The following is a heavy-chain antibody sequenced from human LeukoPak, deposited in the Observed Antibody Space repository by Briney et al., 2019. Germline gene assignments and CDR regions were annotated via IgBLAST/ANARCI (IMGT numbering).Heavy chain of an antibody. CDR3: AREDCSSTSCLGHFDY. D-gene: IGHD2-2*01. Sequence: PGGSLRLSCAASGFTFSSYWMHWVRQAPGKGLVWVSRINTDGSSTSYADSVKGRFTISSDNSKNTLYLQMNSLRAEDTAVYYCAREDCSSTSCLGHFDYWGQGTLVTVSS. CDR1: GFTFSSYW. V-gene: IGHV3-74*01. CDR2: INTDGSST. J-gene: IGHJ4*02.